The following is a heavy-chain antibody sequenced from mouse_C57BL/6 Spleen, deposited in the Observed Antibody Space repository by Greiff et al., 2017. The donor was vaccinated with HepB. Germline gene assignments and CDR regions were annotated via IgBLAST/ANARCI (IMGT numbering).Heavy chain of an antibody. CDR3: ARGPPYYGSSYWYFDV. Sequence: EVQLQQSGPELVKPGASVKIPCKASGYTFTDYNMDWVKQSHGKSLEWIGDINPNNGGTIYNQKFKGKATLTVDKSSSTAYMELRSLTSEDTAVYYCARGPPYYGSSYWYFDVWGTGTTVTVSS. CDR2: INPNNGGT. J-gene: IGHJ1*03. CDR1: GYTFTDYN. V-gene: IGHV1-18*01. D-gene: IGHD1-1*01.